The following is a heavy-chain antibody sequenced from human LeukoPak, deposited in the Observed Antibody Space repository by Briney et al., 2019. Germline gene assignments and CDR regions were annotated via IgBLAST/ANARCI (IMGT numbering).Heavy chain of an antibody. D-gene: IGHD2-15*01. J-gene: IGHJ2*01. CDR3: AKDRGGSWDWYFDL. Sequence: PGGSLRLSCAASGFTFDDYAMHWVRQAPGKGLEWVSGISWNSGSIGYADSVKGRFAISRDNAKNSLYLQMNSLRAEDTALYYCAKDRGGSWDWYFDLWGRGTLVTVSS. V-gene: IGHV3-9*01. CDR1: GFTFDDYA. CDR2: ISWNSGSI.